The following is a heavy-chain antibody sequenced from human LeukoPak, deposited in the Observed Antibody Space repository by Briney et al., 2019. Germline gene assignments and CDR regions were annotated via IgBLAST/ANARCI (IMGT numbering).Heavy chain of an antibody. CDR1: GVTFSSYW. CDR3: VRGRPY. Sequence: PAGSLRLSCAGSGVTFSSYWINWVRQAPGKGPEWVASINQDGSDHYYVDSVKGRFTISRDNAKDSLYLQMCSLRVDNTAVYYCVRGRPYWGQGTLVTVSS. V-gene: IGHV3-7*05. CDR2: INQDGSDH. J-gene: IGHJ4*02.